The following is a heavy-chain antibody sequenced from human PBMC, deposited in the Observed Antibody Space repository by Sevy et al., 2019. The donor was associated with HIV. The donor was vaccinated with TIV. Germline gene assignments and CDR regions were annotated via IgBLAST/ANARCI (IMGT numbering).Heavy chain of an antibody. CDR2: IWFDGSEK. D-gene: IGHD1-26*01. J-gene: IGHJ6*02. CDR1: GFAFSTYG. V-gene: IGHV3-33*01. Sequence: GGCLRLSCAASGFAFSTYGLYWVRQAPGKGLEWVAVIWFDGSEKYYADSVKGRFTISRDNSKNTLYLQMNSLTAADTAVYYCARGQGDDYNYCLDVWGQGTTVTVSS. CDR3: ARGQGDDYNYCLDV.